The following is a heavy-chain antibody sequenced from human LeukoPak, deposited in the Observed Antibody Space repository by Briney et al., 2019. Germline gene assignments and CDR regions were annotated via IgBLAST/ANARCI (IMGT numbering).Heavy chain of an antibody. Sequence: GGSLRLSCAASGFTFSSHGMNWVRQAPGKGLEWVSGISGSGGNTYYADSVKGRFTISRDNAKNSLYLQMNSLRAEDTALYYCARVRPYSRRASYYYYMDVWGKGTTVTVSS. CDR1: GFTFSSHG. V-gene: IGHV3-23*01. CDR3: ARVRPYSRRASYYYYMDV. D-gene: IGHD6-13*01. J-gene: IGHJ6*03. CDR2: ISGSGGNT.